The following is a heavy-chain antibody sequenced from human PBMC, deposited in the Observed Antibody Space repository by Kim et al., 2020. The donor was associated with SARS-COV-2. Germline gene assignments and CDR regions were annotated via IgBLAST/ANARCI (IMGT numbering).Heavy chain of an antibody. CDR2: IYYSGST. Sequence: SETLSLTCTVSGGSISSYYWSWIRQPPVKGLEWIGYIYYSGSTNYNPSLKSRVTISVDTSKNQFSLKLSSVTAADTAVYYCARGELAVAGTNWFDPWGQGTLVTVSS. V-gene: IGHV4-59*01. CDR1: GGSISSYY. D-gene: IGHD6-19*01. J-gene: IGHJ5*02. CDR3: ARGELAVAGTNWFDP.